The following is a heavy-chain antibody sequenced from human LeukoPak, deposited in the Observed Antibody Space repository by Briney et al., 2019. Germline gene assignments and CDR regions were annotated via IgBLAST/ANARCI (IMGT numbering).Heavy chain of an antibody. V-gene: IGHV3-48*03. Sequence: PGGSLRLSCAASGFTFSSYEMNWVRQAPGKGLEWVSYISSSGSTIYYADSVKGRFTISRDNAKNSLYLQMNSLRAEDTALYYCAKRGAEVGTTVAPGDYWGQGTLLTVSS. CDR2: ISSSGSTI. CDR3: AKRGAEVGTTVAPGDY. D-gene: IGHD1-26*01. CDR1: GFTFSSYE. J-gene: IGHJ4*02.